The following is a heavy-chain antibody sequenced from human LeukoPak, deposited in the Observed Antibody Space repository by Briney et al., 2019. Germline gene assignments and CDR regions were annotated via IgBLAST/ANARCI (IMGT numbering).Heavy chain of an antibody. CDR3: ATVSDSYSYGNRFYYRIDY. D-gene: IGHD5-18*01. CDR2: FYPEDGET. V-gene: IGHV1-24*01. CDR1: VYTQTELP. J-gene: IGHJ6*02. Sequence: ASVPDSCMVSVYTQTELPMHWLRQAPGKGLEWMGGFYPEDGETIYAQKFQGRVTMTEDTSTDTAYMDLSSLRPEDTAMYYCATVSDSYSYGNRFYYRIDYWGQGTTVTVSS.